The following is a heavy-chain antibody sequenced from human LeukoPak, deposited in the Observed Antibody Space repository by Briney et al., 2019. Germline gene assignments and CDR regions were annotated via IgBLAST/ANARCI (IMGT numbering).Heavy chain of an antibody. V-gene: IGHV4-30-4*01. CDR1: GGSISRSDYY. J-gene: IGHJ5*02. D-gene: IGHD4-17*01. Sequence: PSETLSLTCSVSGGSISRSDYYWSWIRQPPGKGLEWIGYIYYSGITYYNPSLKSRVTISVDTSKNQFSLKLSSVTAADTAVYYCARGVPADYGDNWFDPWGQGTLVTVSS. CDR2: IYYSGIT. CDR3: ARGVPADYGDNWFDP.